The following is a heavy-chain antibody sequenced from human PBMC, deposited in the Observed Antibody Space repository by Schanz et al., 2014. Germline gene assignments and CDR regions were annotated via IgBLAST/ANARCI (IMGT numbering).Heavy chain of an antibody. CDR2: FIPILDVG. Sequence: QVQLVQSGAEVKKPGSSVKVSCKASRSTFRSYTISWVRQARGQGLEWVGRFIPILDVGNYAQQFQGRVTFTADKSTSTAYMELSSLRYEDTALYYCARGTMPGTFDIWGQGTMVTVSS. V-gene: IGHV1-69*02. J-gene: IGHJ3*02. CDR3: ARGTMPGTFDI. CDR1: RSTFRSYT. D-gene: IGHD2-2*01.